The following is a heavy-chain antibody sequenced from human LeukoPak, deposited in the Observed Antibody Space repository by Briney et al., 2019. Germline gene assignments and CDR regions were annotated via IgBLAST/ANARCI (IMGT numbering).Heavy chain of an antibody. CDR2: IYYSGST. CDR3: ARRTIGYYFDY. Sequence: SETLSLTCSVSGGSISSYYWSWLRQPPGKGLEWIGYIYYSGSTSYNPSLKSRVSISLDTAKNQFSLKLSSVSAADTAVYYCARRTIGYYFDYWGQGTLVTVSS. CDR1: GGSISSYY. V-gene: IGHV4-59*08. D-gene: IGHD2/OR15-2a*01. J-gene: IGHJ4*02.